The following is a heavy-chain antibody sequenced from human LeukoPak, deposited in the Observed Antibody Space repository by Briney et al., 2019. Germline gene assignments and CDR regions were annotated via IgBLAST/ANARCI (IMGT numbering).Heavy chain of an antibody. J-gene: IGHJ5*02. V-gene: IGHV1-2*02. Sequence: ASVKVSCKASGYTFTGYYMHWVRQAPGQGLEWMGWINPNSGGTNYAQKFQGRVTMTRDTSISTAYMELSRLRSDDTAVYYCATSSPYSNKNWFDPWGQGTLVTVSS. CDR3: ATSSPYSNKNWFDP. CDR1: GYTFTGYY. D-gene: IGHD4-11*01. CDR2: INPNSGGT.